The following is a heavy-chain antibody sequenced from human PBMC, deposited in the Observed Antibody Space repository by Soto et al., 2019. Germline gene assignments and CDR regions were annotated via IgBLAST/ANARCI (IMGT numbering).Heavy chain of an antibody. CDR1: GFTVSSNY. J-gene: IGHJ4*02. CDR2: IYSGGST. CDR3: ASPDIVATNPLAV. Sequence: QPGGSLRLSCAASGFTVSSNYMSWVRQAPGKGLEWVSVIYSGGSTYYADSVKGRFTISRDNSKNTLYLQMNSLRAEDTAVYYCASPDIVATNPLAVWGQGTLVTVSS. D-gene: IGHD5-12*01. V-gene: IGHV3-53*01.